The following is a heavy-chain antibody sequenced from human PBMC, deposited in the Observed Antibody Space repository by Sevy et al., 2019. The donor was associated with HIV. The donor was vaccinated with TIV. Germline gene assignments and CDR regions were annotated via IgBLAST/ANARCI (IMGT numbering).Heavy chain of an antibody. V-gene: IGHV4-59*01. CDR3: ARAGGSWYPIWFDP. Sequence: ETLSLTCTVSGGSISSYYWSWIRQPPGKGLEWIGYIYYSGSTNYNPSLKSRVTISVDTSKNQFSLKLSSVTAADTAVYYCARAGGSWYPIWFDPWGQGTLVTVSS. CDR2: IYYSGST. J-gene: IGHJ5*02. D-gene: IGHD6-13*01. CDR1: GGSISSYY.